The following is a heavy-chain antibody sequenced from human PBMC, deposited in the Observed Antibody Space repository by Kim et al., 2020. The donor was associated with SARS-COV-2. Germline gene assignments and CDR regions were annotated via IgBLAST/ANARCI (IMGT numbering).Heavy chain of an antibody. J-gene: IGHJ4*02. D-gene: IGHD5-18*01. CDR2: INHSGST. CDR3: ARTCLDTAMCF. V-gene: IGHV4-34*01. Sequence: SETLSLTCAVYGGSFSGYYWSWIRQPPGKGLEWIGEINHSGSTNSNPSLKSRVTISVDTSKNQFSLKLSSVTAADTAVYYCARTCLDTAMCFWGQGTLVTVSS. CDR1: GGSFSGYY.